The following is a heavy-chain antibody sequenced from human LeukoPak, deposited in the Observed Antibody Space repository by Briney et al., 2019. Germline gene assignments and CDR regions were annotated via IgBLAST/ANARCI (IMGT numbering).Heavy chain of an antibody. J-gene: IGHJ4*02. D-gene: IGHD3-10*01. CDR3: ARARPPPIRITTVRGVIGAYYFDY. CDR2: INHSGST. V-gene: IGHV4-34*01. Sequence: SETLSLTCAVYGGSFSGYYWSWIRQPPGKGLEWIGEINHSGSTNYNPSLKSRVTISVDTSKNQFSLKLSSVTAADTAVYYCARARPPPIRITTVRGVIGAYYFDYWGQGTLVTVSS. CDR1: GGSFSGYY.